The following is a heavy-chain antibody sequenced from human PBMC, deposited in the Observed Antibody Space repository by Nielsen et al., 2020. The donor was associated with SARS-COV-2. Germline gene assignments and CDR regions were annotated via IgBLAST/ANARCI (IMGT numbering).Heavy chain of an antibody. V-gene: IGHV4-4*02. CDR1: GGSVSSNDW. CDR3: ARGGYSSSWYGIRNWFDP. J-gene: IGHJ5*02. D-gene: IGHD6-13*01. Sequence: SETLSLTCAVSGGSVSSNDWWTWVRQSPGKGLEWIGEVSHSGTTNYNPSLKSRVTLSMDKSRRQFSLKLSSVTAADTAVYYCARGGYSSSWYGIRNWFDPWGQGTLVTVSS. CDR2: VSHSGTT.